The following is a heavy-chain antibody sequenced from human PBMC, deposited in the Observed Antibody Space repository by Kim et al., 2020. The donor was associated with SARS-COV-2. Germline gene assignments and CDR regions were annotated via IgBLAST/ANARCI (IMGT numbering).Heavy chain of an antibody. CDR3: ARTISVWRYGMDV. D-gene: IGHD2-21*01. V-gene: IGHV4-59*13. Sequence: SETLSLTCTVSGGSISSYYWSWIRQPPGKGLEWIGYIYYSGSTNYNPSLKSRVTISVDTSKNQFSLKLSSVTAADTAVYYCARTISVWRYGMDVWGQGTT. CDR2: IYYSGST. J-gene: IGHJ6*02. CDR1: GGSISSYY.